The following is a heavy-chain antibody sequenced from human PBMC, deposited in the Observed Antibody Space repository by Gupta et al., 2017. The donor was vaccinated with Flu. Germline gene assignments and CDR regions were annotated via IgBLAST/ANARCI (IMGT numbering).Heavy chain of an antibody. V-gene: IGHV3-9*01. CDR1: GFTFGDYA. J-gene: IGHJ4*02. Sequence: EVQLVESGGGLVQPGRSLRLSCAASGFTFGDYAIHWVRQVPGRGLEWVSSISWNSGTIGYADSVKGRFTISRDNTKTSLYLQMNSLRAEDTALYYCAKDNSASSLSFDYWGQGTLVTVSS. CDR2: ISWNSGTI. D-gene: IGHD6-6*01. CDR3: AKDNSASSLSFDY.